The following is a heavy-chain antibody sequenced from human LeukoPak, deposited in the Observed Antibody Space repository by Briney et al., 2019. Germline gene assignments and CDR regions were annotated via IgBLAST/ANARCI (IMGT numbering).Heavy chain of an antibody. Sequence: KSSETLSLTCAVSGGSISSSNWWSWVRQPPGKGLEWIGEINQSGNTNYNPSLESRVTISVDTSKNQFFLNLNSVTAADTAAYYCARGVFGRFDPWGQGTLVTVSS. CDR3: ARGVFGRFDP. J-gene: IGHJ5*02. V-gene: IGHV4-4*02. D-gene: IGHD2-15*01. CDR1: GGSISSSNW. CDR2: INQSGNT.